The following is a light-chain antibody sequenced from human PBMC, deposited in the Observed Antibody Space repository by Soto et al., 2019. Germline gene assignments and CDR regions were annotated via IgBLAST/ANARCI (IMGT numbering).Light chain of an antibody. V-gene: IGKV1-39*01. Sequence: DIQMTQSPSSLSAYVGDRVTITCRASQTISNFLNCYQQKPGKAPNLLIYAASGLQSGVPSRFSASGSVTHFTINITSLQPDAFAIYFCQQSFSTPRTFGQGTRVERK. CDR2: AAS. J-gene: IGKJ1*01. CDR1: QTISNF. CDR3: QQSFSTPRT.